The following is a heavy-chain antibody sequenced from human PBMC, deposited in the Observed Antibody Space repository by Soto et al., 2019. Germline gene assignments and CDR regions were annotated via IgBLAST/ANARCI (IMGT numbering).Heavy chain of an antibody. V-gene: IGHV5-51*01. CDR1: SYSFTSYC. Sequence: PGESLKISSKGASYSFTSYCIGWVRQIPGEGLKRMRIIYPGDSDTRYSPSFQGQVTISAAKSISTAYLQWSTLKASDTAMYYCARGLPASRYYSCFDYWGQGTLVTVSS. CDR2: IYPGDSDT. J-gene: IGHJ4*02. D-gene: IGHD3-16*01. CDR3: ARGLPASRYYSCFDY.